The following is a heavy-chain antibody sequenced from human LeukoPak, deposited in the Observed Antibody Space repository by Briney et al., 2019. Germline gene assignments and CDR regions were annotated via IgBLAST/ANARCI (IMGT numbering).Heavy chain of an antibody. CDR3: ARDAGRIVAGYYFDY. D-gene: IGHD5-12*01. CDR2: TSSSGSTI. Sequence: GGSLRLSCAASGFTFSDYYMSWIRQAPGKGLEWVSYTSSSGSTIYYADSVKGRFTISRDNAKNSLYLQMNSLRAEDTAVYYCARDAGRIVAGYYFDYWGQGTLVTVSS. CDR1: GFTFSDYY. J-gene: IGHJ4*02. V-gene: IGHV3-11*01.